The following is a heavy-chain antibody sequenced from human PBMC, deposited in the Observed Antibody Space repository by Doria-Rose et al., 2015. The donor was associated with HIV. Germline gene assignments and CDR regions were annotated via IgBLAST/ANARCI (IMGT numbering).Heavy chain of an antibody. CDR2: IFSDDER. V-gene: IGHV2-26*01. D-gene: IGHD6-13*01. CDR3: ARIESSRWYHKYYFDF. CDR1: GISLSSPGMG. J-gene: IGHJ4*02. Sequence: QITLKVSGPVLVKPTETLTLTCTVSGISLSSPGMGVSWIRQPPGKALEWLANIFSDDERSYKTTLKSRLTISRGTSKSQVVLTMTDMDPVDTATYYCARIESSRWYHKYYFDFWGQGTLVIVSA.